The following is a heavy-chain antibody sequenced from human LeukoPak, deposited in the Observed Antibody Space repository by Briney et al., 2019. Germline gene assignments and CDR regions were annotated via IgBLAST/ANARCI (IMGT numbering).Heavy chain of an antibody. Sequence: GGSLRLSCAVSGFTFDDYAMHWVRQVPGKGLEWVSGINWNSDSIGYADSVKGRFTISRDNAKNSLYLQMNSLRAEDTALYYCARALSAYSGYYYFDYWGQGTLVTVSS. CDR2: INWNSDSI. CDR1: GFTFDDYA. D-gene: IGHD3-22*01. J-gene: IGHJ4*02. V-gene: IGHV3-9*01. CDR3: ARALSAYSGYYYFDY.